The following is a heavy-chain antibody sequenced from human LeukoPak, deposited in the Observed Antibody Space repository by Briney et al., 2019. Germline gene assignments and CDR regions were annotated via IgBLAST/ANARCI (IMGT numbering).Heavy chain of an antibody. CDR1: GFTFSSYT. J-gene: IGHJ4*02. D-gene: IGHD2-15*01. CDR3: ATGPYCRGGTCYLPFDY. V-gene: IGHV3-30*04. CDR2: ISYDGSNK. Sequence: GGSLRLSCAASGFTFSSYTMHWVRQAPGKGLEWVAVISYDGSNKYYADSVKGRFTISRDSSKNTLYLQMNSLRAEDTAVYYCATGPYCRGGTCYLPFDYWGQGTLVTVSS.